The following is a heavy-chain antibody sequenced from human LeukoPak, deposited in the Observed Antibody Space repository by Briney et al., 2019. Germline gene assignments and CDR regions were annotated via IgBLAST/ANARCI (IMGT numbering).Heavy chain of an antibody. V-gene: IGHV3-23*01. J-gene: IGHJ4*02. CDR2: ISGSGGST. D-gene: IGHD3-22*01. CDR3: AKVQLTSVVITTPFDY. CDR1: GFTFSSYG. Sequence: GGSLRLSCAASGFTFSSYGMSWVRQAPGKGLEWVSAISGSGGSTYYADSVKDRFTISRDNSKNTLYLQMNSLRAEDTAVYYCAKVQLTSVVITTPFDYWGQGTLVTVSS.